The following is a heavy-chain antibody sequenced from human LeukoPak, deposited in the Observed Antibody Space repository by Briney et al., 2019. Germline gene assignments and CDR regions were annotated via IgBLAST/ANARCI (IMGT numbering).Heavy chain of an antibody. Sequence: ASVKVSCKASGYTFTGYYMHWVRQAPGQGLEWMEWINPNSGGTNYAQKFQGRVTMTRDTSISTAYMELSRLRSDDTAVYYCARVRAYCGGDCYFRPDYWGQGTLVTVSS. V-gene: IGHV1-2*02. J-gene: IGHJ4*02. CDR2: INPNSGGT. CDR3: ARVRAYCGGDCYFRPDY. CDR1: GYTFTGYY. D-gene: IGHD2-21*02.